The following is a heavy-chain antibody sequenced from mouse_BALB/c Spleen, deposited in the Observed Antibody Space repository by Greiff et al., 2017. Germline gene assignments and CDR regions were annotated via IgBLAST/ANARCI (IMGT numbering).Heavy chain of an antibody. J-gene: IGHJ4*01. CDR2: ISSGGGST. Sequence: EVHLVESGGGLVKPGGSLKLSCAASGFAFSSYDMSWVRQTPEKRLEWVAYISSGGGSTYYPDTVKGRFTISRDNAKNTLYLQMSSLKSEDTAMYYCARHDDYDWGQGTSVTVSS. CDR1: GFAFSSYD. D-gene: IGHD2-4*01. CDR3: ARHDDYD. V-gene: IGHV5-12-1*01.